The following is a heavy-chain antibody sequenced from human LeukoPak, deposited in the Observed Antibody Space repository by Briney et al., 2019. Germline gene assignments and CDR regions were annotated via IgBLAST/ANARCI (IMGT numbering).Heavy chain of an antibody. CDR3: TRVGTALVDEIEYFDY. V-gene: IGHV3-21*01. D-gene: IGHD1-1*01. Sequence: PGGSLRLSCAASGFTFSRYSMNWVRQAPGKGLEWVSSISSSSSYIYYADSVKGRFIISRDNAKNSLYLQMNSLRAEDTAVYYCTRVGTALVDEIEYFDYWGQGTLVTVSS. J-gene: IGHJ4*02. CDR1: GFTFSRYS. CDR2: ISSSSSYI.